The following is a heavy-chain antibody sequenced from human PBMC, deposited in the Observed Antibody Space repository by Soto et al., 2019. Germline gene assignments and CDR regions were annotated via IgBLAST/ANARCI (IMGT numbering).Heavy chain of an antibody. CDR1: GGSISSGGYY. CDR3: ARVAGSIAARPGYYYYYGMDV. D-gene: IGHD6-6*01. V-gene: IGHV4-31*03. Sequence: SETLSLTCTVSGGSISSGGYYWSWIRQHPGKGLEWIGYIYYSGSTYYNPSLKSRVTISVDTSKNQFSLKLSSVTAADTAVYYCARVAGSIAARPGYYYYYGMDVWGQGTTVTVSS. CDR2: IYYSGST. J-gene: IGHJ6*02.